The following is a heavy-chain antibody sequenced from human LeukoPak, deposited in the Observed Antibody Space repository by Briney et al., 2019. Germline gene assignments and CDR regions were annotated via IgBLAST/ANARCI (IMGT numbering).Heavy chain of an antibody. Sequence: GSLRLSCAASGFTFSDYGMNWVRQAPGKGLEWVSSIGSSGSAIYYADSVKGRFTISRDNAKKSLYLQMNNLRAEDTAVYYCARAAGCGGDCYPYYYYYYMDVWGKGTTVTVSS. CDR3: ARAAGCGGDCYPYYYYYYMDV. CDR1: GFTFSDYG. D-gene: IGHD2-21*01. V-gene: IGHV3-21*01. CDR2: IGSSGSAI. J-gene: IGHJ6*03.